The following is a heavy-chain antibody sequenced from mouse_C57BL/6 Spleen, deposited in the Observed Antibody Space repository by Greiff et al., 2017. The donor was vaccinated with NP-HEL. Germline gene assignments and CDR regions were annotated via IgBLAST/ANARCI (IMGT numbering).Heavy chain of an antibody. V-gene: IGHV2-9-1*01. J-gene: IGHJ3*01. Sequence: VKLMESGPGLVAPSQSLSITCTVSGFSLTSYAISWVRQPPGKGLEWLGVIWTGGGTNYNSALKSRLSLSKDNSKSQVFLKMNSLHTDDTARYYCASLPIYYDYAPFAYWGQGTLVTVSA. CDR3: ASLPIYYDYAPFAY. CDR2: IWTGGGT. CDR1: GFSLTSYA. D-gene: IGHD2-4*01.